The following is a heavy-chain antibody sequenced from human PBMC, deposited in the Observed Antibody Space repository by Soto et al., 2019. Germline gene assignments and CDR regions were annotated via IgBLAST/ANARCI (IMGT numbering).Heavy chain of an antibody. J-gene: IGHJ3*02. V-gene: IGHV3-73*01. Sequence: PGGSLRLSCAASGFTFSGSATHWVRQASGKGLEWVGRIRSKANSYATAYAASVKGRFTISRDDSKNTAYLQMNSLKTEDTAVYYCTRQSLVDIWGQGTMVTVSS. CDR1: GFTFSGSA. CDR2: IRSKANSYAT. CDR3: TRQSLVDI.